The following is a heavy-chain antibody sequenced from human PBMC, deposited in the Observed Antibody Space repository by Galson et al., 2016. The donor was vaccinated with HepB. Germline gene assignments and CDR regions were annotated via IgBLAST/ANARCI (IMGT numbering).Heavy chain of an antibody. Sequence: SLRLSCAASGFTFSNYGMHWVRQAPGKGLEWVAADSMDGRRKFYADSVKGRFTISRDNSNSMLFLQMSSLRADDTAVYYVARRREYCPPVVCSVDYWGQGTLVSVSS. D-gene: IGHD3-10*02. CDR1: GFTFSNYG. CDR2: DSMDGRRK. V-gene: IGHV3-30*03. J-gene: IGHJ4*02. CDR3: ARRREYCPPVVCSVDY.